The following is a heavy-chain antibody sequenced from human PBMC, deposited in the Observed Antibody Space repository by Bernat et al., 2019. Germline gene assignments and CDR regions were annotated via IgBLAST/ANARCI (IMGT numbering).Heavy chain of an antibody. CDR3: ARDGWGSGDAFDI. Sequence: QVRLVESGGGVVQPGKSLRLSCPASGFTFSSYAMHWVRQAPGQGLEWVAVIWYDGSNKYYADSVKGRFTISRDNSKKTLYLQMNTLRAEDTAVYYCARDGWGSGDAFDIWGQGTMVTVSS. CDR1: GFTFSSYA. V-gene: IGHV3-33*01. CDR2: IWYDGSNK. D-gene: IGHD1-26*01. J-gene: IGHJ3*02.